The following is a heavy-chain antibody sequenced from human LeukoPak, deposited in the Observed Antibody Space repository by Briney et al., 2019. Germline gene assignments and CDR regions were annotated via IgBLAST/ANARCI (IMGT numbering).Heavy chain of an antibody. CDR2: ISASSSYI. CDR1: GFTFSNYN. D-gene: IGHD4-17*01. Sequence: GGSLRLSCAASGFTFSNYNMNWVRQAPGKGLEWVSSISASSSYIYYADSVKGRFTISRDNAKNSLYLQMNSLKAEDTAVYYCWKAPPTVTVQFDYWGQGILVTVSS. CDR3: WKAPPTVTVQFDY. J-gene: IGHJ4*02. V-gene: IGHV3-21*01.